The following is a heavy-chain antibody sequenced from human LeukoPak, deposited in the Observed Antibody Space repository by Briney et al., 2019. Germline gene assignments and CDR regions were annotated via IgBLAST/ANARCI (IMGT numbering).Heavy chain of an antibody. V-gene: IGHV5-51*01. CDR2: IYPGDSDT. D-gene: IGHD6-19*01. CDR1: GYSFTTYW. J-gene: IGHJ4*02. CDR3: ARRSLAGFFDY. Sequence: GESLKISGKGSGYSFTTYWIGWVRQMPGKGLEWMGIIYPGDSDTKYSPSFQGQVTISVDKSISTAYLQWSSLKASDTAMYYCARRSLAGFFDYWGQGTLVTVSS.